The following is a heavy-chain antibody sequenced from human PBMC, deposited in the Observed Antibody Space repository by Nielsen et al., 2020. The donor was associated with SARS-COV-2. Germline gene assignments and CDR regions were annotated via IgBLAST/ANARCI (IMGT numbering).Heavy chain of an antibody. J-gene: IGHJ3*02. V-gene: IGHV3-9*01. CDR2: ISWNSGSI. CDR3: AASWDAFDI. Sequence: SLKISCAASGFTFDDYAMHWVRQAPGKGLEWVSGISWNSGSIGYADSVKGRFTISRDNAKNSLYLQMNSLRAEDTALYYCAASWDAFDIWGQGTMVTVSS. CDR1: GFTFDDYA. D-gene: IGHD2-2*01.